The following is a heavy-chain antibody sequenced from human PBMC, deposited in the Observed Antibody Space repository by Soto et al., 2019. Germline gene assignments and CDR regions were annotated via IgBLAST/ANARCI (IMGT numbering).Heavy chain of an antibody. J-gene: IGHJ4*02. CDR2: IYSGGST. CDR1: GFTVNSHY. CDR3: VRDWARAVGCGSSDY. D-gene: IGHD5-12*01. Sequence: EVQLVESGGGLVQPGGSLRLSCAASGFTVNSHYMNWVRQAPGKGLEYVSVIYSGGSTYYSNSVKGRFTISRDNSRNMLYLQMNSLRAEDTAVYYCVRDWARAVGCGSSDYWGQGTLVTVSS. V-gene: IGHV3-66*01.